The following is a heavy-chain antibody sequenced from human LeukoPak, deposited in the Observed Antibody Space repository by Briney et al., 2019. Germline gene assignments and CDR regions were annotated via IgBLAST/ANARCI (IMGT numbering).Heavy chain of an antibody. CDR2: IYYSGST. CDR1: GGSIRSYY. V-gene: IGHV4-59*08. CDR3: ARGPGGSGTRPPYTFYYGMDV. D-gene: IGHD3-10*01. J-gene: IGHJ6*02. Sequence: SETLSLTCTVSGGSIRSYYWSWIRQPPGKGLEWIGYIYYSGSTNYNPSLKSRVTISVDTSKNQFSLRLSSVTAADTAVYYCARGPGGSGTRPPYTFYYGMDVWGQGTTVTVSS.